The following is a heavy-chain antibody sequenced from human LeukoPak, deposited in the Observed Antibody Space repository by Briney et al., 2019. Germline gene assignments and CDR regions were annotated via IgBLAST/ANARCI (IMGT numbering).Heavy chain of an antibody. Sequence: GSLRLSCAASGFTFSSYSMNWVRQAPGKGLDWVSSISSSSSSIYYADSMKGRFTISRDNVKNLLFLQMNSLRAEDTAIYYCATSLGPLTEYWGQGTLVTVSS. J-gene: IGHJ4*02. CDR1: GFTFSSYS. D-gene: IGHD7-27*01. CDR3: ATSLGPLTEY. V-gene: IGHV3-21*06. CDR2: ISSSSSSI.